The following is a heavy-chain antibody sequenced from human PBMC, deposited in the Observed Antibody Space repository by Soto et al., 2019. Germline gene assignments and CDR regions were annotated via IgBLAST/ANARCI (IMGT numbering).Heavy chain of an antibody. CDR1: GFTFSSYA. CDR2: ISTNGGST. CDR3: VKGEYYYDSSGYYPFDF. V-gene: IGHV3-64D*06. J-gene: IGHJ4*02. D-gene: IGHD3-22*01. Sequence: GSLRLSCSASGFTFSSYAMHWVRQAPGKGLEYVSSISTNGGSTHYADSVKGRFTISRDNSKNTQYLQMSSLRADDTAVYYCVKGEYYYDSSGYYPFDFWGQGTLVTVSS.